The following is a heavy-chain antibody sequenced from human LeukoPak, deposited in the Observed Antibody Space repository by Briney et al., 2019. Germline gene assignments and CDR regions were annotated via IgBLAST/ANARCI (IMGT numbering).Heavy chain of an antibody. Sequence: PSETLSLTCTVSGGSMSSSSYYWGWIRQPPGKGLEWIGDIFYSGSTYYNPSLKSRVTMSVDTSKNQFSLKLTSVAAADTAIYYCARVLKSRDSAGYSFYFDYWGQGTLVTVSS. CDR1: GGSMSSSSYY. V-gene: IGHV4-39*07. D-gene: IGHD3-22*01. CDR3: ARVLKSRDSAGYSFYFDY. CDR2: IFYSGST. J-gene: IGHJ4*02.